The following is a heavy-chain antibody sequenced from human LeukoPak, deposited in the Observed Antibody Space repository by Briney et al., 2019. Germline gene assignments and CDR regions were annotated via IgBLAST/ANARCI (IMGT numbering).Heavy chain of an antibody. CDR1: GFTFSSYS. Sequence: GGSLRLSCAASGFTFSSYSMNWVRQAPGKGLEWVGRIKSKTDGGTTDYAAPVKGRFTISRDDSKNTLYLHMNSLKTEDTAVYYCTTDLVGATTEVDYWGQGTLVTVSS. V-gene: IGHV3-15*01. J-gene: IGHJ4*02. CDR2: IKSKTDGGTT. CDR3: TTDLVGATTEVDY. D-gene: IGHD1-26*01.